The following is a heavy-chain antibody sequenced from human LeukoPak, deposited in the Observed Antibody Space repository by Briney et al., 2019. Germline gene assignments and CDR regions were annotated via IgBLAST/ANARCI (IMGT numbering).Heavy chain of an antibody. CDR2: IKQDGSEK. CDR3: ARDGACSGGSCYSPYFDY. D-gene: IGHD2-15*01. Sequence: GGSLRLSCAASGFTFSSYWMSWVRQAPGKGPERVANIKQDGSEKYYVDSVKGRFTISRDNAKNSLYLQMNSLRAEDTAVYYCARDGACSGGSCYSPYFDYWGQGTLVTVSS. V-gene: IGHV3-7*03. CDR1: GFTFSSYW. J-gene: IGHJ4*02.